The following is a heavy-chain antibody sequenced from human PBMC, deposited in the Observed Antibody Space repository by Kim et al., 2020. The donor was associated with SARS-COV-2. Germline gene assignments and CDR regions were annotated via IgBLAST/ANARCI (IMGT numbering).Heavy chain of an antibody. V-gene: IGHV3-23*01. Sequence: GGSLRLSCAASGFTFGIYAMSWVRQAPGKGLEWVSAISGSGGSTYYADSVKGRFTISRDNSKNTLYLQMNSLRAEDTAVYYCAKDRVLRYFDWQRDDAFDIWGQGTMVTVSS. D-gene: IGHD3-9*01. CDR3: AKDRVLRYFDWQRDDAFDI. CDR1: GFTFGIYA. CDR2: ISGSGGST. J-gene: IGHJ3*02.